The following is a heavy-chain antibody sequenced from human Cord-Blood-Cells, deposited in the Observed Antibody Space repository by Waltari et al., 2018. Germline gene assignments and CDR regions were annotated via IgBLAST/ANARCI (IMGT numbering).Heavy chain of an antibody. CDR1: FSTYA. J-gene: IGHJ4*02. CDR3: ARITGGEGADDY. Sequence: FSTYAISWVRQAPGQGLEWMGGIIPIFGTANYAQKFQGRVTITADESTSTAYMELSSLRSEDTAVYYCARITGGEGADDYWGQGTLVTVSS. V-gene: IGHV1-69*01. D-gene: IGHD7-27*01. CDR2: IIPIFGTA.